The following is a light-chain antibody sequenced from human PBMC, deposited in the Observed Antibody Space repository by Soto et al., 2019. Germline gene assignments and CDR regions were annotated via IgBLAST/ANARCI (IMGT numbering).Light chain of an antibody. J-gene: IGKJ5*01. V-gene: IGKV3-20*01. CDR1: QTVNNNY. CDR2: GAS. Sequence: DIVLTQSPGTLSLSPGERAILACRASQTVNNNYLAWSHQKPGQAPRLLICGASRRATGIPDRFSGSASGTDFTLTISRLEPEDFAVYFCQQYSDLPMTFGQGTRLEI. CDR3: QQYSDLPMT.